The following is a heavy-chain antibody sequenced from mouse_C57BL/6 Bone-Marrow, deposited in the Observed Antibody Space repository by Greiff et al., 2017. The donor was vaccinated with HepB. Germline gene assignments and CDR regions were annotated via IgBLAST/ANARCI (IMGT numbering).Heavy chain of an antibody. CDR1: GFTFSDYY. J-gene: IGHJ3*01. D-gene: IGHD2-4*01. V-gene: IGHV5-12*01. CDR3: AREGLRPWFAY. Sequence: DVMLVESGGGLVQPGGSLKLSCAASGFTFSDYYMYWVRQTPEKRLEWVAYISNGGGSTYYPDTVKGRFTISRDNAKNTLYLQMSRLKSEDTAMYYCAREGLRPWFAYWGQGTLVTVSA. CDR2: ISNGGGST.